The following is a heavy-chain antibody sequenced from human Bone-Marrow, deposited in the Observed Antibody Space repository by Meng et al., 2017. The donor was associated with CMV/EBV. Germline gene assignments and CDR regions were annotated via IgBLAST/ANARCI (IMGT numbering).Heavy chain of an antibody. V-gene: IGHV1-2*02. CDR2: INPNSGGT. CDR1: GYPFTGYY. Sequence: VQLGQSGAEVKKPGASVKVSCKASGYPFTGYYMHWVRQAPGQGLEWMGWINPNSGGTNYAQKFQGRVTMTRDTSISTAYMELSRLRSDDTAVYYCARDPISGDSSGTDYWGQGTLVTVSS. CDR3: ARDPISGDSSGTDY. D-gene: IGHD3-22*01. J-gene: IGHJ4*02.